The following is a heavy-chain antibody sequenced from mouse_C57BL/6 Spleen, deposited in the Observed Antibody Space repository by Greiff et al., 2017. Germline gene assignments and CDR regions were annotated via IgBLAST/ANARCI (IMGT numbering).Heavy chain of an antibody. D-gene: IGHD2-3*01. V-gene: IGHV5-17*01. Sequence: DVQLVESGLGLVKPGGSLKLSCAASGFTFSDYGMHWVRQAPEKGLEWVAYISSGSSTIYYADTVKGRFTISRDNAKNTLFLQMTSLRSEDTAMYYCARGRDGPSSYAMDYWGQGTSVTVSS. CDR3: ARGRDGPSSYAMDY. CDR1: GFTFSDYG. J-gene: IGHJ4*01. CDR2: ISSGSSTI.